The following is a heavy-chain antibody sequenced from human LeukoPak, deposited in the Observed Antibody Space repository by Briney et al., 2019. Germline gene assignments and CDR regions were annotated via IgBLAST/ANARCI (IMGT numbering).Heavy chain of an antibody. D-gene: IGHD3-9*01. CDR3: ARTQSLRDSFYGY. CDR1: GYTFTSFD. V-gene: IGHV1-8*03. CDR2: MNPNSGNT. Sequence: ASVKVSCKASGYTFTSFDINWVRQATGQGLEWMGWMNPNSGNTGYAQKFQGRVTITRNTSISTAYLEPSSLRSEDTAVYYCARTQSLRDSFYGYWGQGTLVTVSS. J-gene: IGHJ4*02.